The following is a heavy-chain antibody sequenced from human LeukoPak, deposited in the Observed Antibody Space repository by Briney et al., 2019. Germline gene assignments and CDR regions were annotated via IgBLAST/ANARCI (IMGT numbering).Heavy chain of an antibody. CDR2: IIPILGIA. CDR3: ARSFGIAAAGLDY. D-gene: IGHD6-13*01. CDR1: GGTFSSYT. J-gene: IGHJ4*02. Sequence: SVKVSCKASGGTFSSYTISWVRQAPGQGLEWMGRIIPILGIANYAQKFQGRVTITADKSTSTAYVELSSLRSEDTAVYYCARSFGIAAAGLDYWGQGTLVTVSS. V-gene: IGHV1-69*02.